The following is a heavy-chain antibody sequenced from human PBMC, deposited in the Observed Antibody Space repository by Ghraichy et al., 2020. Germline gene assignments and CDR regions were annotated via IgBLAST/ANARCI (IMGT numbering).Heavy chain of an antibody. J-gene: IGHJ2*01. CDR1: GFTFSSYA. V-gene: IGHV3-23*01. CDR2: ISGSGGST. D-gene: IGHD2-15*01. Sequence: GGSLRLSCAASGFTFSSYAMSWVRQVPGKGLEWVSAISGSGGSTYYADSVKGRFTISRDNSKNTLYLQMNSLRAEDTAVYYCAKDGGGGNGGYWYFDLWGRGTLVTVSS. CDR3: AKDGGGGNGGYWYFDL.